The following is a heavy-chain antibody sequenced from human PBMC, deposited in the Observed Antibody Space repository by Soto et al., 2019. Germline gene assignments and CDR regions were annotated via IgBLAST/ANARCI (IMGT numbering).Heavy chain of an antibody. CDR1: GGTFSSYA. CDR3: ARGNNGYYYASSGYPAYFQH. Sequence: ASVKVSCKASGGTFSSYAISWVRQAPGQGLEWMGGIIPIFGTANYAQKFQGRVTITADESTSTAYMELSSLRSEDTAVYYCARGNNGYYYASSGYPAYFQHWGQGTLVTVYS. J-gene: IGHJ1*01. CDR2: IIPIFGTA. V-gene: IGHV1-69*13. D-gene: IGHD3-22*01.